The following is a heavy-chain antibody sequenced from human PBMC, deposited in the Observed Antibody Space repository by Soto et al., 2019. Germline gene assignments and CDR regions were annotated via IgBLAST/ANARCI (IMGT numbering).Heavy chain of an antibody. J-gene: IGHJ4*02. CDR1: GGSISSGDYY. D-gene: IGHD4-17*01. CDR2: IYYSGST. CDR3: ARVISDYPYYFEY. V-gene: IGHV4-30-4*01. Sequence: SETLSLTCTVSGGSISSGDYYWSWIRQPPGKGLEWIGYIYYSGSTYYNPSLKSRVTISVDTSKNQFSLKLSSVTAADTAVYYCARVISDYPYYFEYWGQGTLVTV.